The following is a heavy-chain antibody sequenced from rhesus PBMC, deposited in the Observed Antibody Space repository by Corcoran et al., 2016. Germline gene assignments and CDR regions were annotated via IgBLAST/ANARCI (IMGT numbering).Heavy chain of an antibody. D-gene: IGHD4-23*01. CDR2: IFGSIGST. CDR3: ARQWSNYGPLDY. CDR1: GGSISGGYG. J-gene: IGHJ4*01. V-gene: IGHV4S7*01. Sequence: QVQLQESGPGLVKPSETLSLTCAVSGGSISGGYGWSWLRQPSGKGLEWIGHIFGSIGSTYYNPSLKSRVTISRDTSKNQFSLKLSSVTAADTAVYYCARQWSNYGPLDYWGQGVLVTVSS.